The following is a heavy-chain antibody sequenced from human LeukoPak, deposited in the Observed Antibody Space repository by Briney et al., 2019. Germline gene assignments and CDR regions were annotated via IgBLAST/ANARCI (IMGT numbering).Heavy chain of an antibody. CDR3: ARVYYDFWSGYRYYMDV. CDR1: GYTFTSYD. V-gene: IGHV1-8*03. CDR2: MNPNSGNT. Sequence: GASVKVSCKASGYTFTSYDINWVRQSTGQGLEWMGWMNPNSGNTGYAQKLQGRVTITRNTSISTAYMELSSLRSEDTAVYYCARVYYDFWSGYRYYMDVWGKGTTVTVSS. J-gene: IGHJ6*03. D-gene: IGHD3-3*01.